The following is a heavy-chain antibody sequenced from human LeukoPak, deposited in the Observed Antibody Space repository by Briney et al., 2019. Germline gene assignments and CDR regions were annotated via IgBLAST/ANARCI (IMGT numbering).Heavy chain of an antibody. J-gene: IGHJ4*02. D-gene: IGHD5-18*01. V-gene: IGHV4-59*01. CDR1: GGSISGYY. Sequence: SETLSLTCTVSGGSISGYYWSWIRQPPGKGLEWIGYIYYSGSTNYNPSLKSRVTISVDTSKNQFSLKLSSVSAADSAVYYCARGYGGYSWSADYWGQGTLVTVSS. CDR3: ARGYGGYSWSADY. CDR2: IYYSGST.